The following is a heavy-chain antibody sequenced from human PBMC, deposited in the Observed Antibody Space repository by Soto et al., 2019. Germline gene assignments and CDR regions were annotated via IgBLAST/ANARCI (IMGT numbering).Heavy chain of an antibody. V-gene: IGHV3-23*01. CDR3: VKNSGWFNT. Sequence: QLLQSGGGLVQPGGSLTLSCAASGFTFGTTDMSWVRQAPGEGLEWVSTIDGSGGITYYEASVKGRFTISRDTSMNTVYLQMNSRRGDDTALYYCVKNSGWFNTGGQGAVVPASS. D-gene: IGHD6-19*01. J-gene: IGHJ4*02. CDR2: IDGSGGIT. CDR1: GFTFGTTD.